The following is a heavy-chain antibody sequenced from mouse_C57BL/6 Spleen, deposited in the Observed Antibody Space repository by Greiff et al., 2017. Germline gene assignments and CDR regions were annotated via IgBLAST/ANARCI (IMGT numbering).Heavy chain of an antibody. J-gene: IGHJ3*01. CDR1: GYTFTSYW. Sequence: QVQLQQPGAELVKPGASVKLSCKASGYTFTSYWMQWVKQRPGQGLEWIGEIDPSDSYTNYNQKFKGKATLTVDTSSSTAYMQLSSLTSEDSAVYYCARIGIYSQFAYWGQGTLVTVSA. CDR2: IDPSDSYT. D-gene: IGHD2-1*01. CDR3: ARIGIYSQFAY. V-gene: IGHV1-50*01.